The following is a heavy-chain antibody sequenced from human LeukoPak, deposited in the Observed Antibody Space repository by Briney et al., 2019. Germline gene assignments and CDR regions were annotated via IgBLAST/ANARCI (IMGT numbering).Heavy chain of an antibody. Sequence: SETLSLTCTVSGDSISTSNSYWGWIRQPPGKGLEWIGSIYYSGNAYYNASLKSRVTISVDTSKNQFSLKLTSVTAADTAVYYCARSNSSGYYYTLPFDYWGQGTLVTVSS. V-gene: IGHV4-39*01. CDR2: IYYSGNA. J-gene: IGHJ4*02. CDR1: GDSISTSNSY. D-gene: IGHD3-22*01. CDR3: ARSNSSGYYYTLPFDY.